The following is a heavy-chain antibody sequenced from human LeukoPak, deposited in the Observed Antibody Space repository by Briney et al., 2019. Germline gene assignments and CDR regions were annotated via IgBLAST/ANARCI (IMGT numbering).Heavy chain of an antibody. CDR1: GFTFSNAW. Sequence: GGSLRLSCAASGFTFSNAWMSWVRQAPGKGLEWVSYISSSSDPIYYADSAKGRFTISRDNAKNSLYLEMNSLRAEDTAVYYCAREVVGMDYWGQGTLVTVSS. J-gene: IGHJ4*02. CDR2: ISSSSDPI. D-gene: IGHD7-27*01. V-gene: IGHV3-48*01. CDR3: AREVVGMDY.